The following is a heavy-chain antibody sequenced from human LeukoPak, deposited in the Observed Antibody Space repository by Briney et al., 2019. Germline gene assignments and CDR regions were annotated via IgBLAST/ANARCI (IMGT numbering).Heavy chain of an antibody. D-gene: IGHD4-17*01. V-gene: IGHV1-2*02. CDR3: ARVATVTSRWFDP. CDR1: GYTFTSYY. Sequence: GASVKVSCKASGYTFTSYYMHWVRQAPGQGLEWMGWINPNSGGTNYAQKFQGRVTMTRDTSISTAYMELSRLRSDDTAVYYCARVATVTSRWFDPWGQGTLVTVSS. CDR2: INPNSGGT. J-gene: IGHJ5*02.